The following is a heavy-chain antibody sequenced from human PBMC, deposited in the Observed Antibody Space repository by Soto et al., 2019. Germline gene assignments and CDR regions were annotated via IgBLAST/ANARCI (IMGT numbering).Heavy chain of an antibody. CDR3: ARGGIAAAGSLYYYYGMDV. D-gene: IGHD6-13*01. J-gene: IGHJ6*02. CDR2: IIPIFGTA. CDR1: GGTFSSYA. Sequence: QVQLVQSGAEVKKPGSSVKVSCKASGGTFSSYAISWVRQAPGQGLEWMGGIIPIFGTANYARKFQGRVTITADESTSTAYMELSSLRSEDTAVYYCARGGIAAAGSLYYYYGMDVWGQGTTVTVSS. V-gene: IGHV1-69*01.